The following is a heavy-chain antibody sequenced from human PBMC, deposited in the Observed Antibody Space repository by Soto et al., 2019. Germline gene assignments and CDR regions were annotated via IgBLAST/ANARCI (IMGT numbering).Heavy chain of an antibody. V-gene: IGHV1-69*13. D-gene: IGHD5-12*01. CDR3: ARDRRDIVATITRYYFDY. CDR1: GGTFSSYA. J-gene: IGHJ4*02. Sequence: SVKVSCKASGGTFSSYAISWVRQAPGQGLEWMGGIIPIFGTANYAQKFQGRVTITADESTSTAYMELSSLRSEDTAVYYCARDRRDIVATITRYYFDYWGQGTLVTVSS. CDR2: IIPIFGTA.